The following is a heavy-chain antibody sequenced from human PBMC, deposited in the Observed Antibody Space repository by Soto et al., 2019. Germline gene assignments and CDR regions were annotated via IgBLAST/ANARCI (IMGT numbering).Heavy chain of an antibody. CDR2: ISSSSSYI. Sequence: EVQLVESGGGLVKPGGSLRLSCAASGFTFSSYSMNWVRQAPGKGLEWVSSISSSSSYIYYADSVKGRFTISGDNAENSVYLQMNSLRAEDTAVYYCARDQDAFDIWGQGTMVNVSS. V-gene: IGHV3-21*01. CDR1: GFTFSSYS. CDR3: ARDQDAFDI. J-gene: IGHJ3*02.